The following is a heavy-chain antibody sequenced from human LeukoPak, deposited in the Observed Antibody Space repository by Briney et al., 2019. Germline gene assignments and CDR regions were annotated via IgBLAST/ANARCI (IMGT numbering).Heavy chain of an antibody. CDR3: ARLGQYTSSWYKYDYFDY. V-gene: IGHV5-51*01. CDR1: GYSITNSW. D-gene: IGHD6-13*01. CDR2: IYLGDSDT. Sequence: GESLKISCKGSGYSITNSWIGWVRQMPGKGLEWVGSIYLGDSDTRYSPSFQGQVTTSVDKSISTAYLQWSSLKASDTAIYYCARLGQYTSSWYKYDYFDYWGQGTQVTVSS. J-gene: IGHJ4*02.